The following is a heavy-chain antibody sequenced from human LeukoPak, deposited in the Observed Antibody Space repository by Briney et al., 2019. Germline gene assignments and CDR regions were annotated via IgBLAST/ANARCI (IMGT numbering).Heavy chain of an antibody. Sequence: GESLKISCKGSGYSFTNYWIGWVRQLPGKGLEWMGIVYPGDSDTRYNPSFQGQVTISADKSISTAYLQWSSLKASDTAMYYCARQVTSSSSDCWGQGTLVTVSS. D-gene: IGHD2-2*01. CDR2: VYPGDSDT. J-gene: IGHJ4*02. V-gene: IGHV5-51*01. CDR1: GYSFTNYW. CDR3: ARQVTSSSSDC.